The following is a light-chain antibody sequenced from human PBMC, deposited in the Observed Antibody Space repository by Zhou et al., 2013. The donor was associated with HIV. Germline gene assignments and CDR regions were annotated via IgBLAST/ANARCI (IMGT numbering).Light chain of an antibody. CDR2: GAS. J-gene: IGKJ1*01. CDR1: QSVTSGY. Sequence: EIVLTQSPGTLSLSPGERAILSCRASQSVTSGYLAWYQQKPGQAPRLLIYGASTRATGIPDRFSGSGSGTDFTLTISRLEPEDFAVYYCQQYDTSFQTFGQGTKVEIK. CDR3: QQYDTSFQT. V-gene: IGKV3-20*01.